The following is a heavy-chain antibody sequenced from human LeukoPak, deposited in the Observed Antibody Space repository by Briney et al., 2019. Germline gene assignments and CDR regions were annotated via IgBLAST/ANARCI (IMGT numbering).Heavy chain of an antibody. V-gene: IGHV3-15*01. CDR2: LKPKTEGGTT. CDR1: GFTFSDAW. D-gene: IGHD1-1*01. J-gene: IGHJ4*02. CDR3: SQLSRGY. Sequence: GGSLRLSCAASGFTFSDAWMSWVRQAPGKGLECVGRLKPKTEGGTTDYTEPVNDRFSVSRDDSKNTMYLEMKNLKTEDTGLYYCSQLSRGYWGQGTQVTVSS.